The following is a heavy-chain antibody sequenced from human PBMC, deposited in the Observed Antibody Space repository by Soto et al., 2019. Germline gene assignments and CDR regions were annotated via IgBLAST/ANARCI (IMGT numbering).Heavy chain of an antibody. CDR1: GGSISSYY. D-gene: IGHD6-19*01. J-gene: IGHJ5*02. CDR2: IYYSGST. Sequence: SETLSLTCTVSGGSISSYYWSWIRQPPGKGLEWIGYIYYSGSTNYNPSLKSRVTISVDTSKNQFSLELSSLRSEDTAVYYCARIPGMAVTGTSWGQGTLVTVSS. CDR3: ARIPGMAVTGTS. V-gene: IGHV4-59*01.